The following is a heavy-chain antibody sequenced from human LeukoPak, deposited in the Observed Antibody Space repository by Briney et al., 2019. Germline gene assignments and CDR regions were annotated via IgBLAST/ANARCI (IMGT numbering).Heavy chain of an antibody. V-gene: IGHV4-30-4*08. J-gene: IGHJ4*02. Sequence: PSETLSLTCTVSGGSTTSGDYYWSWIRQPPGKGLEWIGYIYYSGSTDYNPSLKSRVAMSVDTSKNQFSLRLSSVTAADTAVYYCARGGYYYDSSGYYYPFDYWGQGTLVTVSS. CDR3: ARGGYYYDSSGYYYPFDY. D-gene: IGHD3-22*01. CDR1: GGSTTSGDYY. CDR2: IYYSGST.